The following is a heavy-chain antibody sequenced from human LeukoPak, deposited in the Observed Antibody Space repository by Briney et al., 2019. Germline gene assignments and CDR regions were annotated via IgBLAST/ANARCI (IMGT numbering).Heavy chain of an antibody. Sequence: GGSLRLSCAVSGFTFCSYSMNWVRQAPGKGLEWVSSISGSSYYIYYADSVKGRFTISRDNAKNSLYLQMNSLRAEDTAVYYCARDAKGIAVAGDAFDIWGQGTMVTVSS. V-gene: IGHV3-21*01. CDR2: ISGSSYYI. J-gene: IGHJ3*02. CDR3: ARDAKGIAVAGDAFDI. D-gene: IGHD6-19*01. CDR1: GFTFCSYS.